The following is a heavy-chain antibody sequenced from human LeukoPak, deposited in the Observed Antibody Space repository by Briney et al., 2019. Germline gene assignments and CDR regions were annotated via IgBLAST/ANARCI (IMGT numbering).Heavy chain of an antibody. V-gene: IGHV3-33*08. CDR3: ARDRGAMGAYHDY. CDR1: GFTFSSYG. CDR2: IWYDGSNK. D-gene: IGHD1-26*01. J-gene: IGHJ4*02. Sequence: GSLRLSCVASGFTFSSYGMHWVRQAPGKGLEWVAVIWYDGSNKYYADSVKGRFTISRDNSKNTLYLQMNSLRAEDTAVYYCARDRGAMGAYHDYWGQGTLVTVSS.